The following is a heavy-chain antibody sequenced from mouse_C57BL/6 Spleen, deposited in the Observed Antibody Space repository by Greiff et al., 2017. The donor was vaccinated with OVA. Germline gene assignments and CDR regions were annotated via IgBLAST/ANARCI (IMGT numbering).Heavy chain of an antibody. V-gene: IGHV3-6*01. D-gene: IGHD2-1*01. CDR3: AREGGNYGYYALDY. Sequence: EVQLVESGPGLVKPSQSLSLTCSVTGYSITSCYYWYWIRQLPGNKLEWIGYISYDGSNNYNPSLKNRISITRDTSENPFFLKLNSVTTEDTATYYCAREGGNYGYYALDYWGQGTSVTVSS. J-gene: IGHJ4*01. CDR2: ISYDGSN. CDR1: GYSITSCYY.